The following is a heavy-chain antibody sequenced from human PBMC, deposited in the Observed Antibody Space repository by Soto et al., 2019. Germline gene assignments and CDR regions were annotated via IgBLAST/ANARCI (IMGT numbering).Heavy chain of an antibody. Sequence: GGSLRPSCTASGFTFSNYWMSWVRQAPGKGLEWVANIGQDGSKRNYVDSVKGRFTISRDNAENSLCLQMNSLRAEDTAIYYCASARHIGPWGQGTLVTVSS. V-gene: IGHV3-7*01. CDR1: GFTFSNYW. CDR3: ASARHIGP. D-gene: IGHD2-21*01. CDR2: IGQDGSKR. J-gene: IGHJ5*02.